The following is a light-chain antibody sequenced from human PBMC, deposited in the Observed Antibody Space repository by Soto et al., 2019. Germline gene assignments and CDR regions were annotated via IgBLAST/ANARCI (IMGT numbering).Light chain of an antibody. CDR3: QQYGTSPYT. V-gene: IGKV3-20*01. J-gene: IGKJ2*01. CDR1: QRGSKNF. Sequence: ELVLTQSQGTLSLSPGERATLSCSASQRGSKNFLAWYQHKPGQASRPLIYGASSRATAIPDRFSGSGSGTDFTLTVSRLEPEDSAVYSCQQYGTSPYTFGQGTKLEIK. CDR2: GAS.